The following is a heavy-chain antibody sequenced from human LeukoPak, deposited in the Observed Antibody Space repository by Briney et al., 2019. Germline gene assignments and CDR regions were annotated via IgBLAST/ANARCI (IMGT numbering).Heavy chain of an antibody. CDR1: GYTSTSYG. J-gene: IGHJ6*02. Sequence: ASVKDSSKASGYTSTSYGISSVRHAPGQRLEWMGWISAYNGNTNYAQKLQGRVTMTTDTSTSTAYMELRSLRSDDTAVYYWARTAAGIYYYYGMDVWGQGTTVTVSS. D-gene: IGHD6-13*01. V-gene: IGHV1-18*01. CDR3: ARTAAGIYYYYGMDV. CDR2: ISAYNGNT.